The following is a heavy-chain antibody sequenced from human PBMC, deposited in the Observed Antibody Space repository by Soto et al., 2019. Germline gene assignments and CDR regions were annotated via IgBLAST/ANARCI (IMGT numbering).Heavy chain of an antibody. Sequence: PGGSLRLSCAASGFTFSSYAMHWVRQAPGKGLEWVAVISYDGSNKYYADSVKGRFTISRDNSKNTLYLQMNSLRAEDTAVYYCARESTGTTKRAYYYGMDVWGQGTTVTVSS. J-gene: IGHJ6*02. CDR2: ISYDGSNK. CDR3: ARESTGTTKRAYYYGMDV. CDR1: GFTFSSYA. D-gene: IGHD1-1*01. V-gene: IGHV3-30-3*01.